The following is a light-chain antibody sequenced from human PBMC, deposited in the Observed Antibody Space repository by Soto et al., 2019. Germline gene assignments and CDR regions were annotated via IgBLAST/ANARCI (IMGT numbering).Light chain of an antibody. V-gene: IGLV2-23*03. J-gene: IGLJ2*01. CDR3: CSYAGSSTFEV. Sequence: QSALTQPASVSGSPGQSITISCTGTRSDVGSYNLVSWYQQHPGKAPKLMIYEGSKRPSGVSNRFSGSKSGNTASLTISGLQAEDEADYYCCSYAGSSTFEVFGGGTQLTVL. CDR2: EGS. CDR1: RSDVGSYNL.